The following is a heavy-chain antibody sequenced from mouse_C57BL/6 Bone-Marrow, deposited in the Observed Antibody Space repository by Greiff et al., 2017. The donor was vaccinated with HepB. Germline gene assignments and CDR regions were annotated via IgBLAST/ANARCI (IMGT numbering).Heavy chain of an antibody. D-gene: IGHD3-3*01. V-gene: IGHV5-6*01. CDR2: ISSGGSYT. Sequence: EVKLVESGGDLVKPGGSLKLSCAASGFTFSSYGMSWVRQTPDKRLEWVATISSGGSYTYYPDSVKGRFTISTDNAKNTLYLQMSSLKSEDTAMYYCARGTGPDYWGQGTSVTVSS. CDR1: GFTFSSYG. J-gene: IGHJ4*01. CDR3: ARGTGPDY.